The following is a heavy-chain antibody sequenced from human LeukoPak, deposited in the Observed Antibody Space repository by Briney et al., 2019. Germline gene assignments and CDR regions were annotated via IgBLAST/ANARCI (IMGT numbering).Heavy chain of an antibody. CDR3: ARDTYYYGSGSYYLDAFDI. CDR1: GDSISSGSYY. J-gene: IGHJ3*02. V-gene: IGHV4-61*02. CDR2: IYTSGST. D-gene: IGHD3-10*01. Sequence: SETLSLTCTVSGDSISSGSYYWSWIRQPAGKGLEWIGRIYTSGSTNYNPYLKSRVTISVDTSKNQFSLKLSSVTAADTAVYYCARDTYYYGSGSYYLDAFDIWGQGTMVTVSS.